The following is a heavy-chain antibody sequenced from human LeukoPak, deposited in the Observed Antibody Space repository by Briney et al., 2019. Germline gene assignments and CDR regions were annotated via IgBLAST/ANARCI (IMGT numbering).Heavy chain of an antibody. D-gene: IGHD5-18*01. CDR3: ARETAMVTSPLDYYYYGMDV. J-gene: IGHJ6*02. CDR2: IHYSGST. CDR1: GGSISSYY. Sequence: PSETLSLTCTVSGGSISSYYWSWIRQPPGKGLEWIGYIHYSGSTNYNPSLKSRVTISVDTSKNQFSLKLSSVTAADTAVYYCARETAMVTSPLDYYYYGMDVWGQGTTVTVSS. V-gene: IGHV4-59*01.